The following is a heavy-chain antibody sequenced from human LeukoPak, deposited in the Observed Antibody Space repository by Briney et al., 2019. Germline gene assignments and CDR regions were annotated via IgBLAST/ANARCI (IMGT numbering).Heavy chain of an antibody. D-gene: IGHD6-13*01. CDR2: ISYDGSNK. J-gene: IGHJ6*02. Sequence: GGSLRLSCAASGFTFSSYGMHWVRQAPGKGLEWVAVISYDGSNKYYADSVKGRFTISRDNSKNTLYLQMNSLRAEDTAVYYCARAIAAAGTDYYYYYGMDVWGQGTTVTVSS. V-gene: IGHV3-30*03. CDR1: GFTFSSYG. CDR3: ARAIAAAGTDYYYYYGMDV.